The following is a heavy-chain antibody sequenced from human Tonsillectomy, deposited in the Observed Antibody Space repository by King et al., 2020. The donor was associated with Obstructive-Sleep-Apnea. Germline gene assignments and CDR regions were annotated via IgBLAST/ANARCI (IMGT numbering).Heavy chain of an antibody. CDR3: VRVVDRASFGAFDI. V-gene: IGHV1-3*01. CDR2: INAVNGNT. D-gene: IGHD3-10*01. CDR1: GYTFTRYA. Sequence: QLVQSGAEVKKPGASVKVSCKASGYTFTRYAMHWVRQAPGQRLEWMGGINAVNGNTKLSQKFQGRVTITRETSASTAYMELSSLRSEDTAVYYCVRVVDRASFGAFDIWGQGTMVTVSS. J-gene: IGHJ3*02.